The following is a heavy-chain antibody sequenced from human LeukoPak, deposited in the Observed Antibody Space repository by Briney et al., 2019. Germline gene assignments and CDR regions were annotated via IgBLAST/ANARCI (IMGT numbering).Heavy chain of an antibody. D-gene: IGHD3-10*01. CDR3: ARNRGDNTFDY. CDR2: VYPGDSNT. Sequence: GESLKISCKGSGYSFTSYWIAWVRQMPGKGLEWMGIVYPGDSNTRYSPSFEGQVTISADKFMNTAYLQWSSLKASDTAMYYCARNRGDNTFDYWGQGTLVTVSS. J-gene: IGHJ4*02. CDR1: GYSFTSYW. V-gene: IGHV5-51*01.